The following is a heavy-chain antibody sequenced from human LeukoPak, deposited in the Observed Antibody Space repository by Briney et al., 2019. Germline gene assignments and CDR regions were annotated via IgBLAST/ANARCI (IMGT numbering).Heavy chain of an antibody. Sequence: GRSLRLSCAASGFTFDDYAMHWVRQAPGKGLEWASGISWNSGSIGYADSVKGRFTISRDNAKNSLYLQMNSLGAEDTALYYCAKDRVNTMVRGVGWFDPWGQGTLVTVSS. V-gene: IGHV3-9*01. CDR3: AKDRVNTMVRGVGWFDP. CDR1: GFTFDDYA. CDR2: ISWNSGSI. D-gene: IGHD3-10*01. J-gene: IGHJ5*02.